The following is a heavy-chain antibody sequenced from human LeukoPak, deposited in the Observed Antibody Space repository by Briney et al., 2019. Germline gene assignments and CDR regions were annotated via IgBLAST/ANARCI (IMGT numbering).Heavy chain of an antibody. D-gene: IGHD6-19*01. CDR2: ISSSGSTI. J-gene: IGHJ4*02. CDR1: GFTFSDYY. CDR3: ARASQLHRVVWCDSSGWYDRYFDY. V-gene: IGHV3-11*01. Sequence: PGGSLRLSCAASGFTFSDYYMSWIRQAPGKGLEWVSYISSSGSTIYYADSVKGRFTISRDNAKNSLYLQMNSLRAVDTAVYYCARASQLHRVVWCDSSGWYDRYFDYWGQGTLVTVSS.